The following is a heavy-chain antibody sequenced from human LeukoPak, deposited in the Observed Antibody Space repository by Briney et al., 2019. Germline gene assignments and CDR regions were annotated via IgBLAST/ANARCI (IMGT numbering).Heavy chain of an antibody. D-gene: IGHD2-15*01. CDR1: GYFISSDYY. CDR3: ARIYCTGGSCYHHDY. CDR2: IYHIGST. Sequence: PSETLSLTCAVSGYFISSDYYWGWIRQPPGKGLEWIGTIYHIGSTYYNPSLKSPVIISVDTSKNQFSLKLNSVTAAITAVYYCARIYCTGGSCYHHDYWGQGTLVTVSS. V-gene: IGHV4-38-2*01. J-gene: IGHJ4*02.